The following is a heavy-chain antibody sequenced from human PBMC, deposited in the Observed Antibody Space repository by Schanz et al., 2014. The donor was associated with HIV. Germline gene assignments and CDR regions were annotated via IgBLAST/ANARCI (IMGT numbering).Heavy chain of an antibody. CDR1: GFTFSSYA. V-gene: IGHV3-30-3*01. J-gene: IGHJ4*02. CDR3: ATAAVTDYSDN. D-gene: IGHD4-17*01. Sequence: QVQLVESGGGVVQPGRSLRLSCAASGFTFSSYAMHWVRQPPGKGLEWVALISYEGSKKYYADSVKGRFTISRDNSKNTLYLQMNSLRGEDTAVYYCATAAVTDYSDNWGQGTLVTVSS. CDR2: ISYEGSKK.